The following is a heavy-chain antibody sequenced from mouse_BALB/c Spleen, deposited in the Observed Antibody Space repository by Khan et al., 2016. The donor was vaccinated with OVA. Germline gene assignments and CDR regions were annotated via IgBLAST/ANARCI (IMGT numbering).Heavy chain of an antibody. D-gene: IGHD2-2*01. CDR2: IDPFSGAT. Sequence: LQQSGPELMKPGTSVKISCKASGYSFTTYYIHWVMQSHGKSLEWIGLIDPFSGATTCNKKYKDKATMTVEKTTRKDYIRLSNLTSEDSAIYYCTRHGYVAWFTYWGQGTLVTVSA. CDR3: TRHGYVAWFTY. V-gene: IGHV1S135*01. CDR1: GYSFTTYY. J-gene: IGHJ3*01.